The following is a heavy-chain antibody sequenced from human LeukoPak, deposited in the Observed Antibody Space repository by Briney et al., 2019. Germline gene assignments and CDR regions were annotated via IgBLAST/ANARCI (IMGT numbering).Heavy chain of an antibody. CDR1: GGSISSRSYY. D-gene: IGHD6-13*01. V-gene: IGHV3-53*01. CDR3: ARDLTGEQQLVTQH. Sequence: PSETLSLTCTVSGGSISSRSYYWGWIRQPPGKGLEWVSVIYSDGSTYYADSVKGRFTISRDNDKNTLYLQMNSLRAEDTAVYYCARDLTGEQQLVTQHWGQGTLVTVSS. CDR2: IYSDGST. J-gene: IGHJ1*01.